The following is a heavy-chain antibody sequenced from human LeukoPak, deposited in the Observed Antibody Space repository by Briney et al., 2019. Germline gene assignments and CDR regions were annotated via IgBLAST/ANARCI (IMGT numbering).Heavy chain of an antibody. V-gene: IGHV3-23*01. J-gene: IGHJ5*02. Sequence: GGSLRLSCAASGFTFSSYAMSWVRQAPGKGLEWVSAISGSGGSTYYADSVKGRFTISRDNSKNTLYLQMNSLIAEDTAFYYCAKDPPSGEIFGVAWGQGTLVTVSS. D-gene: IGHD3-3*01. CDR3: AKDPPSGEIFGVA. CDR2: ISGSGGST. CDR1: GFTFSSYA.